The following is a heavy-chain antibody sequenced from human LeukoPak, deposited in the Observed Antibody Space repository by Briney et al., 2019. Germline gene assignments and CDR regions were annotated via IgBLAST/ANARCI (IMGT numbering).Heavy chain of an antibody. CDR3: ARAVLGQQLDYYYYYGMDV. Sequence: GASVTLSCKASGGTFSIYAISWVRQAPGQGLEWMGGIIPIFGTANYAQKFQGRVTITADESTSTAYMELSSLRSEDTAVYYCARAVLGQQLDYYYYYGMDVWGQGTTVTVSS. D-gene: IGHD6-13*01. V-gene: IGHV1-69*13. J-gene: IGHJ6*02. CDR1: GGTFSIYA. CDR2: IIPIFGTA.